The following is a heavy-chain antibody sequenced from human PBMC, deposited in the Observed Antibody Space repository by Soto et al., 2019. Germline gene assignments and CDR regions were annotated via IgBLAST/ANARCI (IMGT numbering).Heavy chain of an antibody. Sequence: QVQLVQSGAEVKKPGSSVKVSCKASGGTFSSYTISWVRQAPGQGLEWMGRIIPILGIANYAQKFQGRVTITPDKSTSTAYMELGSLISEDTAVYYCAIDLGLGYYDRRGYHAFDIWGQGTMVTVSS. CDR3: AIDLGLGYYDRRGYHAFDI. D-gene: IGHD3-22*01. J-gene: IGHJ3*02. V-gene: IGHV1-69*08. CDR1: GGTFSSYT. CDR2: IIPILGIA.